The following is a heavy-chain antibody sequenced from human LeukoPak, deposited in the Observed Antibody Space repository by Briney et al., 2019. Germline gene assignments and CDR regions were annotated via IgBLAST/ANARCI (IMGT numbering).Heavy chain of an antibody. V-gene: IGHV1-69*13. CDR1: GGTFSSYA. J-gene: IGHJ4*02. Sequence: RASVKVSCKASGGTFSSYAISWVRQAPGQGLEWMGGIIPIFGTANYAQKFQGRVTITADESTSTAYMELSSLRAEDTAVYYCARRRYNWNAIDYWGQGTLVTVSS. CDR2: IIPIFGTA. CDR3: ARRRYNWNAIDY. D-gene: IGHD1-20*01.